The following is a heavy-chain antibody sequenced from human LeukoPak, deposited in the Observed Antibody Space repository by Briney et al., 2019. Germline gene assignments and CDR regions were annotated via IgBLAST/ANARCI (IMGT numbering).Heavy chain of an antibody. CDR3: ARGGYSYGKYYFDY. CDR2: INHSGST. CDR1: GGSFSGYY. J-gene: IGHJ4*02. V-gene: IGHV4-34*01. Sequence: SETLSLTCAVYGGSFSGYYGSWIRQPPGKGLEWIGEINHSGSTNYNPSLKSRVTISVDTSKNQFSLKLSSVTAANTAVYYCARGGYSYGKYYFDYWGQGTLVTVSS. D-gene: IGHD5-18*01.